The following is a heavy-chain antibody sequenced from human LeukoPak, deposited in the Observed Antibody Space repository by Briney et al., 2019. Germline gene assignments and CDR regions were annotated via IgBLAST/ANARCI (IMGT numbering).Heavy chain of an antibody. D-gene: IGHD4-17*01. CDR2: ISYDGSNK. CDR1: GFTFSSYA. CDR3: ARDPNGDYIGAFDF. V-gene: IGHV3-30-3*01. J-gene: IGHJ3*01. Sequence: GGSLRLSCAASGFTFSSYAMHWVRRAPGKGLEWVAVISYDGSNKYYADSVKGRFTISRDNSKNTLYLQMNSLRAEDTAVYYCARDPNGDYIGAFDFWGRGTLVTVSS.